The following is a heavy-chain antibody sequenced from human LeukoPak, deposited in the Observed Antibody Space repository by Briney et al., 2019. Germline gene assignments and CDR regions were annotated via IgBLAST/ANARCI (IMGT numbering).Heavy chain of an antibody. D-gene: IGHD3/OR15-3a*01. CDR2: IIPILGIA. V-gene: IGHV1-69*04. CDR1: GGTFSSYA. Sequence: GASVKVSCKASGGTFSSYAISWVRQAPGQGLEWMGRIIPILGIANYAQKFRGRVTITADKSTSTAYMELSSLRSEDTAVYYCAKGTGTFDWFDPWGQGTLVTVSS. J-gene: IGHJ5*02. CDR3: AKGTGTFDWFDP.